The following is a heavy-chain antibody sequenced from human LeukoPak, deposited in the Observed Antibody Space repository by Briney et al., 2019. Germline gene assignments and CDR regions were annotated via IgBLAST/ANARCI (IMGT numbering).Heavy chain of an antibody. CDR3: RKFLFDRSCRHCYPRQFNS. J-gene: IGHJ4*02. CDR1: GFTCSKYA. V-gene: IGHV3-23*01. Sequence: PGGSVRRSCVASGFTCSKYAISWVRQAPGQGLQWVSSVGGGQSDTYYAGSGKGRFTISRDSSKATVYLQMNSLRPDDKAVYHCRKFLFDRSCRHCYPRQFNSWGQGTLLTVSS. CDR2: VGGGQSDT. D-gene: IGHD2-15*01.